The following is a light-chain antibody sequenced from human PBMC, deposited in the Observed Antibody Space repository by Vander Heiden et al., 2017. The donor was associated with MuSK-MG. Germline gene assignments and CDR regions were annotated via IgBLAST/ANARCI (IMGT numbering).Light chain of an antibody. Sequence: DIQLTQSPSFLSASVGDRVTITCRASQGIRSYLTWYRQKPGEAPKLLIYAASTLQSGVPSRFSGSGSGTEFTLTISSLQPEDFATYFCQQFNKYPFTFGHGTKVDIK. CDR3: QQFNKYPFT. V-gene: IGKV1-9*01. CDR1: QGIRSY. CDR2: AAS. J-gene: IGKJ3*01.